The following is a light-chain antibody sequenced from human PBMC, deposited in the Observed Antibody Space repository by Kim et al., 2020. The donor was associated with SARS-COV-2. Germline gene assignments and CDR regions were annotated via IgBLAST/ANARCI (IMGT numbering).Light chain of an antibody. V-gene: IGLV3-21*04. CDR3: QVWDTGSDPKV. J-gene: IGLJ3*02. Sequence: APGKTARITCGGNNIGSKSVHWFQQKPGQAPVLVIYYDSDRPSGIPERFSGSNSGNTATLTISRVEAGDEADYYCQVWDTGSDPKVFGGGTQLTVL. CDR1: NIGSKS. CDR2: YDS.